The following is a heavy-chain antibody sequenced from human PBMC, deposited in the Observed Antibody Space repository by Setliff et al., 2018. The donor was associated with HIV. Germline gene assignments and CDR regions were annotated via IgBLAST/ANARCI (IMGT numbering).Heavy chain of an antibody. V-gene: IGHV1-2*02. CDR2: INPNSGDT. Sequence: ASVKVSCKASGYIFIGYYLHWVRQAPGQGLEWMGWINPNSGDTNYAQKFQGRVTMARDTSISTAYMELSRLRSDDTAVYYCARDPTGHYFDFWGQGTLVTVSS. D-gene: IGHD1-1*01. CDR3: ARDPTGHYFDF. CDR1: GYIFIGYY. J-gene: IGHJ4*02.